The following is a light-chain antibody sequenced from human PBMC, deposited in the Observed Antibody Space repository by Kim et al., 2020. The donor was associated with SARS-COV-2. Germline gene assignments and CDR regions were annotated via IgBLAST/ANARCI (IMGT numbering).Light chain of an antibody. CDR3: HVWDSGSDHVV. J-gene: IGLJ2*01. V-gene: IGLV3-21*04. CDR2: YDS. CDR1: NIGSKS. Sequence: SYELTQQPSVSVAQGKTARITCGGNNIGSKSVHWYQQKPGQAPVLVIYYDSERPSGIPERFSGSNSGNTATLTISRVEAGDEADYYCHVWDSGSDHVVFG.